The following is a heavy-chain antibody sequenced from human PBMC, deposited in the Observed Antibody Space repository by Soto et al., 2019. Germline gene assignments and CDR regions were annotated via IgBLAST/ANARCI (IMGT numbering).Heavy chain of an antibody. CDR2: IWYDGSNR. D-gene: IGHD6-19*01. CDR3: ARGPIAVDF. Sequence: QVQLVESGGGVVQPGRSLRLSCAASGFTFSSYGTLWVRQAPGKGLEWVAVIWYDGSNRYYADSVKGRFTISRDNSKNTLYLQMNSLRAEDTAVYYCARGPIAVDFWGQGTLVTVSS. CDR1: GFTFSSYG. V-gene: IGHV3-33*01. J-gene: IGHJ4*02.